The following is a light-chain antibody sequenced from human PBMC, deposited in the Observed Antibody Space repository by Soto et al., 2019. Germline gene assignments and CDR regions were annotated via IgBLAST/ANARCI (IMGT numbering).Light chain of an antibody. CDR3: QSYDSSLSGSYV. Sequence: QAVVTQPPSVSGAPGQRVTISCTGSSSNIGAGYDVHWYQQLPGTAPKLLIYGNSNRPSGVPDRFSGSKSGTSASLAITGLQAEDEADYYCQSYDSSLSGSYVFGTGTKRTVL. CDR2: GNS. J-gene: IGLJ1*01. V-gene: IGLV1-40*01. CDR1: SSNIGAGYD.